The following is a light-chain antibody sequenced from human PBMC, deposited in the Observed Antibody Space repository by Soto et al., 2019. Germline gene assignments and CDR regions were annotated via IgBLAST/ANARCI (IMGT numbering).Light chain of an antibody. CDR1: SSNIGSNT. CDR3: ATWDDSLDGYV. J-gene: IGLJ1*01. V-gene: IGLV1-44*01. Sequence: QSVLTQPPSASGTPGQRVTISCSGSSSNIGSNTVNWYQQLPGTAPKLLIYSHNQRPSGVPDRFSVSKSGTSASLAISGPQSEDEADYYCATWDDSLDGYVFGTGTKLTVL. CDR2: SHN.